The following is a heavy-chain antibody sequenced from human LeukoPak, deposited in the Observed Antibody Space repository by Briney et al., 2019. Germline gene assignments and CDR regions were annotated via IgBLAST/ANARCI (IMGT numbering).Heavy chain of an antibody. D-gene: IGHD1/OR15-1a*01. CDR1: GGSISSGGYY. J-gene: IGHJ4*02. V-gene: IGHV4-31*03. CDR2: IYYSGST. Sequence: PSETLSLTCTVSGGSISSGGYYWSWIRQHPGKGLEWIGYIYYSGSTYYNPSLKSRVTISVDTSKNQFSLKLSSVTAADTAVYYCAREFITGTEIDYWGQGTLVTVSS. CDR3: AREFITGTEIDY.